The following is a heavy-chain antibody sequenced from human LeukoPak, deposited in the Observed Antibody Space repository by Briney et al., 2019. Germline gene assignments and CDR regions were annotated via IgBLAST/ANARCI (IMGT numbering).Heavy chain of an antibody. V-gene: IGHV1-46*01. CDR1: GYTFTSYY. CDR2: INPSGGST. D-gene: IGHD1-20*01. Sequence: ASVKVSCKASGYTFTSYYMHWVRQAPGQGLEWMGIINPSGGSTSYAQKFQGRVTITADESTSTAYMELSSLRSEDTAVYYCARSADNWNDVVYWGQGTLVTVSS. J-gene: IGHJ4*02. CDR3: ARSADNWNDVVY.